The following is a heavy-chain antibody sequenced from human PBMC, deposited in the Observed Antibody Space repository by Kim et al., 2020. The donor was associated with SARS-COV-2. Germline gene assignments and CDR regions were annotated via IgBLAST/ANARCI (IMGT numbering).Heavy chain of an antibody. V-gene: IGHV3-9*01. D-gene: IGHD2-15*01. CDR1: GITIDRNA. J-gene: IGHJ6*02. CDR2: IQWQSGDA. CDR3: IRHCTPGGWDV. Sequence: GGSLRLSCVASGITIDRNAIHWVRQAPGKAPEWVSDIQWQSGDAGYADSVKGRFTISRDNAKNSLYLQMNSLRPEDTAFYYCIRHCTPGGWDVWALGT.